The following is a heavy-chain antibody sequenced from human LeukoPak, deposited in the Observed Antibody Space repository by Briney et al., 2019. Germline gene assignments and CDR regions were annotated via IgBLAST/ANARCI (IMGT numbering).Heavy chain of an antibody. D-gene: IGHD4-17*01. CDR3: ARGHTAVTRHFDF. CDR2: ISGNGGVI. CDR1: GFTFSDNY. V-gene: IGHV3-11*04. Sequence: GGSLRLSCAASGFTFSDNYMTWVRQAPGKGLEWLSYISGNGGVIQYADSVKGRFTISRDNAKNLLYLQMDSLRAEDTAVYYCARGHTAVTRHFDFWGQGTLVTVSS. J-gene: IGHJ4*02.